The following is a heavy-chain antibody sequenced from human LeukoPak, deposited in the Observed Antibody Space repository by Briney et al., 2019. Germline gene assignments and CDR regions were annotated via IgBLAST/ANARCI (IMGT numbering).Heavy chain of an antibody. Sequence: SVKVSCKASGYTFTSYGISWVRQAPGQGLEWMGGIIPIFGTANYAQKFQGRVTITTDESTSTAYMELSSLRSEDTAVYYCARDKQLWYFDYWGQGTLVTVSS. J-gene: IGHJ4*02. D-gene: IGHD5-18*01. CDR2: IIPIFGTA. CDR1: GYTFTSYG. V-gene: IGHV1-69*05. CDR3: ARDKQLWYFDY.